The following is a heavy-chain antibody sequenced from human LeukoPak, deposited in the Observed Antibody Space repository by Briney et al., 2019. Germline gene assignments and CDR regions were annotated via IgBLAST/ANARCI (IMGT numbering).Heavy chain of an antibody. CDR3: ARHRTMVQYFQH. CDR2: VYYSGST. D-gene: IGHD3-10*01. J-gene: IGHJ1*01. Sequence: SETLSLTCTVSGGSISSYYWSWIRQSPGKGLEWIGYVYYSGSTNYNPSLKSRVTISVDTSKNQFSLKLSSVTAADTAVYYYARHRTMVQYFQHWGQGTLVTVSS. V-gene: IGHV4-59*08. CDR1: GGSISSYY.